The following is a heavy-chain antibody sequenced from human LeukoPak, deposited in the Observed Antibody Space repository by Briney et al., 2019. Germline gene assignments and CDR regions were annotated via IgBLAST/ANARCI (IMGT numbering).Heavy chain of an antibody. CDR2: ISGSGGST. J-gene: IGHJ3*02. V-gene: IGHV3-23*01. CDR3: AKDSPRGMAAAGFAFDI. CDR1: GFTFSSYA. D-gene: IGHD6-13*01. Sequence: GGSLRLSCAASGFTFSSYAMSWVRQAPGKGLEWVSAISGSGGSTYYADSVKGRFTISRDNSKNTLYLQMNSLRAEDTAVYYCAKDSPRGMAAAGFAFDIWGQGTMVTVSS.